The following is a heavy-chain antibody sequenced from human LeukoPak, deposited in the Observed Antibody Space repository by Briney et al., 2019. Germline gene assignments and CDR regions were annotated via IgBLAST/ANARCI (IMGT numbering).Heavy chain of an antibody. V-gene: IGHV3-30*02. Sequence: PGGSLRLSCAASGFTFSSYGMHWVRQAPGKGLEWVAFIRYDGSNKYYADSVKGRFTISRDNSKNTLYLQMNSLRAEDTAVYYCAKGSVSGGSCYLFDYWGQGTLVTVSS. J-gene: IGHJ4*02. CDR3: AKGSVSGGSCYLFDY. CDR1: GFTFSSYG. D-gene: IGHD2-15*01. CDR2: IRYDGSNK.